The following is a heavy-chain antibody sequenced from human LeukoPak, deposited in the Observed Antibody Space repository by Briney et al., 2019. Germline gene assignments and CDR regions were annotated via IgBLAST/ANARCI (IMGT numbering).Heavy chain of an antibody. J-gene: IGHJ3*02. V-gene: IGHV3-48*03. CDR3: ARDRRVGATWSVGAFDI. D-gene: IGHD1-26*01. Sequence: GGSLRLSCAASGFTFSSNAMGWVRQAPGKGLEWVSYISSSGDSIYYADSVKGRFTISRDNAKNSLSLQMNSLRAEDTAIYYCARDRRVGATWSVGAFDIWGQGTTITVSS. CDR2: ISSSGDSI. CDR1: GFTFSSNA.